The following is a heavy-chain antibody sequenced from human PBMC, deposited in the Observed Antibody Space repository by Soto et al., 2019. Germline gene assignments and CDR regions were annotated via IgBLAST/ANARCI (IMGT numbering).Heavy chain of an antibody. CDR2: ISGSGGNT. J-gene: IGHJ5*02. D-gene: IGHD2-21*01. Sequence: EVQLLESGGSLVQPGGSLRLSCAASGFTFSTFAMNWVRQAPGEGLEWVSSISGSGGNTQYADSVKGRVTISGDNSKTTPNLKMNTPGAEDTAVHYCAKCDVLMTTSGGWCHWFDPWGQGTLVIVSS. V-gene: IGHV3-23*01. CDR1: GFTFSTFA. CDR3: AKCDVLMTTSGGWCHWFDP.